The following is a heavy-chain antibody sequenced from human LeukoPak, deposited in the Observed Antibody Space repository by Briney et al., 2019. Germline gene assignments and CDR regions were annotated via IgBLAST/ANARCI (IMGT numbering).Heavy chain of an antibody. J-gene: IGHJ4*02. CDR2: IIPIFGTA. CDR1: GGTFSSYA. CDR3: ARGTCSSTSCRYPYYFDY. V-gene: IGHV1-69*05. Sequence: GASVKVSCKASGGTFSSYAISWVRQAPGQGLEWMGGIIPIFGTANYAQKFQGRVTITTDESTSTAYMELSSLRSEDTAVYYCARGTCSSTSCRYPYYFDYWGQGTLVTVSS. D-gene: IGHD2-2*01.